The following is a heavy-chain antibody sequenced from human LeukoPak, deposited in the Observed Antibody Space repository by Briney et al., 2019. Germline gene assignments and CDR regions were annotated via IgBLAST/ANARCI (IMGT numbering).Heavy chain of an antibody. D-gene: IGHD3-22*01. CDR3: ARRYYYDSSGSSAFDI. V-gene: IGHV4-39*01. CDR1: GGSISSSSYY. J-gene: IGHJ3*02. CDR2: IYYSGST. Sequence: SETLSLTCTVSGGSISSSSYYWGWIRQPPGKGLEWIGSIYYSGSTYYNPSLKSRVTISVGTSKNQFSLKLSSVTAADTAVYYCARRYYYDSSGSSAFDIWGQGTMVTVSS.